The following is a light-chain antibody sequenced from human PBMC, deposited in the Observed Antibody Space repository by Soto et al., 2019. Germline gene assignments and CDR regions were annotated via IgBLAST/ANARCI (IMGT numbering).Light chain of an antibody. V-gene: IGKV4-1*01. CDR1: QSVLYSSNNKNY. J-gene: IGKJ2*01. CDR3: QQYYSTLPYT. Sequence: DIVMTQSPDSLAVSLGERATINCKSSQSVLYSSNNKNYLAWYQQKPGQPPKLLIYWASTRESGVPDRFSGXGTGTDFXLTISXLXXXXXXVYYCQQYYSTLPYTFGQGTKLEIK. CDR2: WAS.